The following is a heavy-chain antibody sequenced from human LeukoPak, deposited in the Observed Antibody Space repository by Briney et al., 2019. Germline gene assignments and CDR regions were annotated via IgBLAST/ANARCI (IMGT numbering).Heavy chain of an antibody. Sequence: ASVKVSCKASGGTFSSYAISWVRQAPGQGLEWMGGIIPIFGTANYAQTFRGRVTITADESTSTAYMELSSLRSEDTAVYYCASPERGDFPPDYWGQGTLVTVSS. CDR2: IIPIFGTA. J-gene: IGHJ4*02. V-gene: IGHV1-69*13. CDR3: ASPERGDFPPDY. CDR1: GGTFSSYA. D-gene: IGHD3-16*01.